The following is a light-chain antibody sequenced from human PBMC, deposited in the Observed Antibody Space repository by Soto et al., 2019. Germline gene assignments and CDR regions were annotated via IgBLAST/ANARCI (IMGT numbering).Light chain of an antibody. CDR2: GDN. Sequence: QLVLTQPPSVSGAPGQRVTLSRTGSSSNIGAGYDVHWYQQLPGTAPKLLIYGDNNRPSGVPDRLSASKSGTSASLAITGLQPEDEADYYCQSYDSSLSEVVFGGGTKLTVL. CDR3: QSYDSSLSEVV. V-gene: IGLV1-40*01. CDR1: SSNIGAGYD. J-gene: IGLJ3*02.